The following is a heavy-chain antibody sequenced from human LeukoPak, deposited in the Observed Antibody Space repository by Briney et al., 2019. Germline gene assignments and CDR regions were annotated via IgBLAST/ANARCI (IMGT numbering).Heavy chain of an antibody. J-gene: IGHJ4*02. CDR3: AKDLVVVPAANFDY. V-gene: IGHV3-23*01. CDR2: ISGSGGST. CDR1: GFTFSSYA. Sequence: GGSPRLSCAASGFTFSSYAMSWVRQAPGKGLEWVSAISGSGGSTYYADSVKGRFTISRDNSKNTLYLQMNSLRAEDTAVYYCAKDLVVVPAANFDYWGQGTLVTVSS. D-gene: IGHD2-2*01.